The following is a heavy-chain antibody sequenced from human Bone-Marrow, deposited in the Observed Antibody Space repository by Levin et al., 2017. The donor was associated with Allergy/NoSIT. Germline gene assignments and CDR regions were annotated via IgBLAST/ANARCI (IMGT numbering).Heavy chain of an antibody. V-gene: IGHV4-34*01. J-gene: IGHJ4*02. CDR3: ARGRGDYGDYNNYFDY. CDR2: TNHRGST. Sequence: PSETLSLTCAVYGASLSEYYWSWIRQPPGKGLQWIGETNHRGSTNYNPSLKSRVTTSVDTSKNQFSLKLSSVTAADTAVYYCARGRGDYGDYNNYFDYWSQGTLVTVSS. D-gene: IGHD4-17*01. CDR1: GASLSEYY.